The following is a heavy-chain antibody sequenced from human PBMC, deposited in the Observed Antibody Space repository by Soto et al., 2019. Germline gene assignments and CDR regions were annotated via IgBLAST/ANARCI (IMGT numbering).Heavy chain of an antibody. V-gene: IGHV3-49*03. CDR3: TRGHHFYDYIWGSYRDFDY. Sequence: GGSLRLSCTASGFTFGDYAMSWFRQAPGKGLEWVGFIRSKSYGGTTEYAASVKGGFTISRDDSKSIAYSQMKSLKTEDTVVYYCTRGHHFYDYIWGSYRDFDYWGQGTLVTVSS. CDR2: IRSKSYGGTT. CDR1: GFTFGDYA. J-gene: IGHJ4*02. D-gene: IGHD3-16*02.